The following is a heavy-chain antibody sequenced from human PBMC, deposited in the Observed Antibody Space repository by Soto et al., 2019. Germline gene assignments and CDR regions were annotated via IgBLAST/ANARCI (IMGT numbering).Heavy chain of an antibody. J-gene: IGHJ6*03. Sequence: GGSLRLSCAAAGFTFSYYKLNWVRQAPGKGLEWVSSISSGSGYIFYPDSLKGRFTISRDNAKNSLYLQMNSPRAEDTTVYFCARGGIAADDYYMDVWGKGTSVTVS. CDR3: ARGGIAADDYYMDV. CDR1: GFTFSYYK. V-gene: IGHV3-21*01. D-gene: IGHD6-13*01. CDR2: ISSGSGYI.